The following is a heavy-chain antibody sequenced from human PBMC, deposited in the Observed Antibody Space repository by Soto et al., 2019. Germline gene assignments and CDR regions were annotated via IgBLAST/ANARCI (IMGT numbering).Heavy chain of an antibody. CDR1: GFTFGDTP. CDR2: RKSKSDGGAT. Sequence: EVQLLKSGGGLVKPGGSVRLSCAASGFTFGDTPMNWVRQAPGKGLEGVGRRKSKSDGGATELTASGRCRFTISRYDSTNQLNMQMYSLKTTDTAVYYCIAGRNTTGAQPCDYWGQGTLVTVSS. J-gene: IGHJ4*01. V-gene: IGHV3-15*07. CDR3: IAGRNTTGAQPCDY. D-gene: IGHD1-1*01.